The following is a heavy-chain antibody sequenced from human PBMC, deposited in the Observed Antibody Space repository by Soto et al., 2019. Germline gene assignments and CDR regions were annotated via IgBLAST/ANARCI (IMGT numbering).Heavy chain of an antibody. J-gene: IGHJ4*02. V-gene: IGHV1-3*01. D-gene: IGHD1-26*01. Sequence: QVQLVQSGAAVKKPGASVKVSCKASGYTFTSYAMHWVRQAPGQRIEGMGGINAGNGNTKYSQKFQGRVTITRDTSASTAYMELSSLRSEDTAVYYCARGLGLYYFDYWGQGTLVTVSS. CDR1: GYTFTSYA. CDR3: ARGLGLYYFDY. CDR2: INAGNGNT.